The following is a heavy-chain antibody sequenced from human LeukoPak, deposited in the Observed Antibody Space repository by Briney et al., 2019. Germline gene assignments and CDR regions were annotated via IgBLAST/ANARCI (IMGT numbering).Heavy chain of an antibody. D-gene: IGHD3-10*01. J-gene: IGHJ4*02. CDR3: AREYYYGSGNDY. Sequence: GGSLRLSCAASGFTFSSYSMNWVRQAPGKGLEWVSYINSNSKTIYYADSVKDRFTISRDNSKNTLYLQMNSLRAEDTAVYYCAREYYYGSGNDYWGQGTLVTVSS. CDR2: INSNSKTI. CDR1: GFTFSSYS. V-gene: IGHV3-48*01.